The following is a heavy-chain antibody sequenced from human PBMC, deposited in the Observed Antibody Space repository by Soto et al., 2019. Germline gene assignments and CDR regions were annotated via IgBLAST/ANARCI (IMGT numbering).Heavy chain of an antibody. D-gene: IGHD3-10*01. CDR2: INYSGSS. CDR1: GGSFSGYY. CDR3: ARGITMVRGVIPWFDP. Sequence: SETLSLTCAVYGGSFSGYYWSWIRQPPGKGLEWIGEINYSGSSHYNPSLKSRVTMSVDTSKNQFSLKLSSVTAADTAVYYCARGITMVRGVIPWFDPWGQGTLVTVS. J-gene: IGHJ5*02. V-gene: IGHV4-34*01.